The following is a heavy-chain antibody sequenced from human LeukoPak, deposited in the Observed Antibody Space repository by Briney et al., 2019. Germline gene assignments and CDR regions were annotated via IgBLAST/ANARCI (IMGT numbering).Heavy chain of an antibody. CDR1: GFTFSSYG. Sequence: GRSLRLSCAASGFTFSSYGMHWVRQAPGKGLEWVAVISYDGSNKYYADSVKGRFTISRDNSKNTLCLQMNSLRAEDTAVYYCAKGYSGYDFPYYYGMDVWGQGTTVTVSS. D-gene: IGHD5-12*01. J-gene: IGHJ6*02. CDR3: AKGYSGYDFPYYYGMDV. V-gene: IGHV3-30*18. CDR2: ISYDGSNK.